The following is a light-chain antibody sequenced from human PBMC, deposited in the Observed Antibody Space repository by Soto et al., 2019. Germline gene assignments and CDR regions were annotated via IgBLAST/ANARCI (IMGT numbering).Light chain of an antibody. CDR2: DVT. J-gene: IGLJ3*02. V-gene: IGLV2-8*01. CDR3: SSYAGRNNWV. CDR1: SSDVGGYNY. Sequence: QSVLTQPPSASGSPGQSVTISCTGTSSDVGGYNYVSWYQQHPGKAPKLMIYDVTKRPSGVPDRFSGSKSGSTASLTVTGLQAEEEADYYCSSYAGRNNWVFGGGTKLTVL.